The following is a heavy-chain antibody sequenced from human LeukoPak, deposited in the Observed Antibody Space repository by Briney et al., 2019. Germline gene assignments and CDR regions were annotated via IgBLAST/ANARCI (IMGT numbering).Heavy chain of an antibody. CDR1: GYTFTSYD. CDR3: ARGGDDYGDYDF. J-gene: IGHJ4*02. V-gene: IGHV1-8*01. CDR2: MNPNSGNT. D-gene: IGHD4-17*01. Sequence: ASVKVSCKASGYTFTSYDINWVRQATGQGREWMGWMNPNSGNTGYAQKFQGRVTMTRNTSISTAYIELSSLRSEDTAVYYCARGGDDYGDYDFWGQGTLVTVSS.